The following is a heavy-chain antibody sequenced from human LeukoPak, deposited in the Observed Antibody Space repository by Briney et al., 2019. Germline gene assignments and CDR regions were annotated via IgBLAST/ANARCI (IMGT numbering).Heavy chain of an antibody. V-gene: IGHV3-23*01. D-gene: IGHD6-19*01. CDR3: GKSGSRDWDYFEY. J-gene: IGHJ4*02. Sequence: PGGSLRLSRAANGSTFCSYAMDWVPPAPGKGLEWVSTISGDGGDTHYADSVRGRFTISRANSKNTLFMQMNSLRAEDTAVYYCGKSGSRDWDYFEYWGQGTLVTASS. CDR2: ISGDGGDT. CDR1: GSTFCSYA.